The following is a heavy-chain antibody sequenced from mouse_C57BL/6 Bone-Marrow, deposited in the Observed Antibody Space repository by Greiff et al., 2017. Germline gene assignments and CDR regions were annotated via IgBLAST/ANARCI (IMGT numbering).Heavy chain of an antibody. CDR1: GYTFTSYW. CDR3: AREYHYAMDY. Sequence: VQLQQSGAELVKPGASVKLSCKASGYTFTSYWMHWVKQRPGQGLEWIGMIHPNSGSTNYNEKFKSKATLTVDKSSSTAYMQLSSLTSEDSAVYYCAREYHYAMDYWGQGTSVTVSS. CDR2: IHPNSGST. J-gene: IGHJ4*01. V-gene: IGHV1-64*01. D-gene: IGHD5-1*01.